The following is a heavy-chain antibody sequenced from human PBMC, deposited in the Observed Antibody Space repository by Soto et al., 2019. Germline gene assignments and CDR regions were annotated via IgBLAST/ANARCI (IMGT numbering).Heavy chain of an antibody. Sequence: QLHLVQSGAVVKKPGASVTVSCSASGYPVTAYYMHWVRQAPGRGLEWMGGINPATGAAKYTQTLQGRVTMPRGTPTSTVFLELGGLTSEATAVFYWARGGGVGVAGSAAFDMWGQGTLVTVSS. CDR2: INPATGAA. CDR3: ARGGGVGVAGSAAFDM. CDR1: GYPVTAYY. V-gene: IGHV1-2*02. J-gene: IGHJ3*02. D-gene: IGHD3-3*01.